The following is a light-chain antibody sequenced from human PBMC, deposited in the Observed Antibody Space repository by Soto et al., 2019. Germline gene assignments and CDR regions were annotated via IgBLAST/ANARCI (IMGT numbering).Light chain of an antibody. J-gene: IGKJ1*01. CDR3: QQYNSYSRT. V-gene: IGKV1-5*03. CDR2: KAS. CDR1: QRIDTW. Sequence: DIQMTQYHATLAASVGDRVSITCRASQRIDTWLAWYQQKPGKAPKLLIYKASSLESGVPSRFSGSGSGTEFTLTISSLQPDDFATYYCQQYNSYSRTFGQGTKVDIK.